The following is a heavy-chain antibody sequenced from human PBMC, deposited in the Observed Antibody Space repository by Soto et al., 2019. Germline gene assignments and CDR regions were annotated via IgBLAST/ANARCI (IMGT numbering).Heavy chain of an antibody. J-gene: IGHJ6*01. CDR1: GYSFTDYH. Sequence: GASVKVSCKASGYSFTDYHIHWVRQAPGQGLEWLGRINPKSGGTSTAQKFQGWVTMTTDTSISTASMELTRLTSDDTAIYYCAGGDSKDCSHGVSSFFYLHDMDLRG. D-gene: IGHD2-8*01. CDR2: INPKSGGT. V-gene: IGHV1-2*04. CDR3: AGGDSKDCSHGVSSFFYLHDMDL.